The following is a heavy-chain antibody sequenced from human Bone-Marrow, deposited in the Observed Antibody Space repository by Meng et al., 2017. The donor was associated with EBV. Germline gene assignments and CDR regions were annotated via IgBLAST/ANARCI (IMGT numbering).Heavy chain of an antibody. D-gene: IGHD2-15*01. Sequence: LVHPGAGGEKPWCLVKVPSMASGGPFCDEGFNWVRQAPGNGLEWMGGVVPIFNKTKYIQTFQGRITITADESTSTAYMELSSLTSDDTATYYCATDRPLAGMTFSGTWGQGTLVTVSS. J-gene: IGHJ4*02. V-gene: IGHV1-69*01. CDR1: GGPFCDEG. CDR3: ATDRPLAGMTFSGT. CDR2: VVPIFNKT.